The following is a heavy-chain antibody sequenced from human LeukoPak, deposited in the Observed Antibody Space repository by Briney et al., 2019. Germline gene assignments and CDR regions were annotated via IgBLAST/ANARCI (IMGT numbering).Heavy chain of an antibody. CDR1: GFTFSSYA. CDR2: IRYDGSNK. J-gene: IGHJ3*02. CDR3: ARANGIVGAVDAFDI. V-gene: IGHV3-30*02. Sequence: PGGSLRLSCAASGFTFSSYAMHWVRQAPGKGLEWVAFIRYDGSNKYYADSVKGRFTISRDNSKNTLYLQMNSLRAEDTALYYCARANGIVGAVDAFDIWGQGTMVTVSS. D-gene: IGHD1-26*01.